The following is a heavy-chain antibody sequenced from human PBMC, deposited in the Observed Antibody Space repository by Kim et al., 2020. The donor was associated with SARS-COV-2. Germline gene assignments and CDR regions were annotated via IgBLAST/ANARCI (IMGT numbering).Heavy chain of an antibody. J-gene: IGHJ4*02. CDR3: ARDGDSSGYYYGYYFDY. V-gene: IGHV3-48*02. CDR1: GFTFSSYS. CDR2: ISSSSSTI. D-gene: IGHD3-22*01. Sequence: GGSLRLSCAASGFTFSSYSMNWVRQAPGKGLEWVSYISSSSSTIYYADSVKGRFTISRDNAKNSLYLQMNSLRDEDTAVYYCARDGDSSGYYYGYYFDYWGQGTLVTVSS.